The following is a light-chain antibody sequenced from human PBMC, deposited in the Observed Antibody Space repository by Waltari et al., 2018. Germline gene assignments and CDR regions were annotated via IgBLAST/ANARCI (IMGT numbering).Light chain of an antibody. Sequence: QYALTQPPSASGSPGQSVTISCTGTSSDVGGYNYVPWYQQHPGKAPKVMIYEVSKRPSGVPDRFSGSKSGNTASLTVSGVQAEDEADYYCSSYGGSNNLVFGGGTKLTVL. J-gene: IGLJ3*02. CDR1: SSDVGGYNY. CDR2: EVS. CDR3: SSYGGSNNLV. V-gene: IGLV2-8*01.